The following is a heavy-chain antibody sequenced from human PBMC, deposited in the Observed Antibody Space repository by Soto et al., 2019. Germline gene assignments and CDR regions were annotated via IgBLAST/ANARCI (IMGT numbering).Heavy chain of an antibody. D-gene: IGHD1-1*01. CDR1: WFAFTTFA. V-gene: IGHV3-33*01. Sequence: PGGSLRLSCEASWFAFTTFAMHWVRQPPGKGLEWLAIIWYDGSNIFYGDSVKGRFTISRDNTRNTLYLQMNSLRAEDTALYYCARDNSGTPGHDGFDMWGRGTMVTVSS. CDR3: ARDNSGTPGHDGFDM. J-gene: IGHJ3*02. CDR2: IWYDGSNI.